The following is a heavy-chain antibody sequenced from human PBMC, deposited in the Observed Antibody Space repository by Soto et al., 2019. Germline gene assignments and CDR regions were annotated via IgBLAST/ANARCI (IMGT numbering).Heavy chain of an antibody. CDR2: IDHSGYT. Sequence: KTSETLSLTCAAYGGSFSGYYWNWIRQPPGKGLEWIGEIDHSGYTNYNPSLKSRVTISVDTPKNQFSLRLTSVTAADTAVYYCARVRDWFDPWGQGTLVTVSS. CDR3: ARVRDWFDP. CDR1: GGSFSGYY. V-gene: IGHV4-34*01. D-gene: IGHD3-3*01. J-gene: IGHJ5*02.